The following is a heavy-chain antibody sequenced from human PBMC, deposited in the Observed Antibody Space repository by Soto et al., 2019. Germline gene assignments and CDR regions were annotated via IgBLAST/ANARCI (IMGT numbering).Heavy chain of an antibody. Sequence: SETLSLTCTVSGRSISSSSYYWGWIRQPPGKGLEWIGSIYYSGSTYYNPSLKSRVTISVDTSKNQFSLKLSSVTAADTAVYYCASQSAFGVVKFDYWGQGTLVTVSS. CDR2: IYYSGST. D-gene: IGHD3-3*01. CDR1: GRSISSSSYY. J-gene: IGHJ4*02. CDR3: ASQSAFGVVKFDY. V-gene: IGHV4-39*01.